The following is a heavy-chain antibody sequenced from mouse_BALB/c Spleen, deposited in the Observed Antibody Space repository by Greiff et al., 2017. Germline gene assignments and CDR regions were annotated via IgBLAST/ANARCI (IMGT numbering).Heavy chain of an antibody. V-gene: IGHV1-80*01. CDR1: GYAFSSYW. Sequence: QVQLKESGAELVRPGSSVKISCKASGYAFSSYWMNWVKQRPGQGLEWIGQIYPGDGDTNYNGKFKGKATLTADKSSSTAYMQLSSLTSEDSAVYFCAREGYYYGSSPTFAYWGQGTTLTVSS. J-gene: IGHJ2*01. CDR3: AREGYYYGSSPTFAY. CDR2: IYPGDGDT. D-gene: IGHD1-1*01.